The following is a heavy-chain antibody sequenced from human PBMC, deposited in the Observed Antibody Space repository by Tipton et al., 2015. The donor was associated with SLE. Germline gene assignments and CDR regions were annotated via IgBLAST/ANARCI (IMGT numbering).Heavy chain of an antibody. CDR3: ALATRRGYYYYGMDV. J-gene: IGHJ6*02. CDR2: IYYRGST. Sequence: TLSLTCTVSGGSISSSSYYWGWIRQPPGKGLEWIGSIYYRGSTYYNPSLKSRVTISADTSKNQFSLKLSSVTAADTAVYYCALATRRGYYYYGMDVWGQGTTVTVSS. D-gene: IGHD6-6*01. CDR1: GGSISSSSYY. V-gene: IGHV4-39*07.